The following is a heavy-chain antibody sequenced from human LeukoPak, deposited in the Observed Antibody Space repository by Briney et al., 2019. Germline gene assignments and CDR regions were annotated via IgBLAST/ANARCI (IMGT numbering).Heavy chain of an antibody. CDR1: GFIFGTYS. CDR2: ISSSGGSV. J-gene: IGHJ3*01. Sequence: GGSLRLSCTASGFIFGTYSMNWVRQVPGKGLEWVSYISSSGGSVKYADSVKGRLTTSRDNAKNSLYLQMNSLRDEDTAVYYCARDYDSTGRAFDVWGQGTMVTASS. D-gene: IGHD3-22*01. CDR3: ARDYDSTGRAFDV. V-gene: IGHV3-48*02.